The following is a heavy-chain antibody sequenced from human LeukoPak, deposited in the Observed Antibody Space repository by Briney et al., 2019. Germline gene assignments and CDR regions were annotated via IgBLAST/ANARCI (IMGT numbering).Heavy chain of an antibody. CDR2: ISAYNGNT. CDR3: ARDRPGSGSYVVDYYYYGMDV. D-gene: IGHD3-10*01. CDR1: GYTFTSYG. J-gene: IGHJ6*04. Sequence: ASVTVSCKASGYTFTSYGISWVRQAPGQGLEWMGWISAYNGNTNYAQKLQGRVTMTTDTSTSTAYMELRSLRSDDTAVYYCARDRPGSGSYVVDYYYYGMDVWGKGTTVTVSS. V-gene: IGHV1-18*01.